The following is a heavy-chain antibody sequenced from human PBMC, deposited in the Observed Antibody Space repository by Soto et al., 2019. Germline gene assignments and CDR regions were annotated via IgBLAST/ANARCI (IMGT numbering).Heavy chain of an antibody. CDR2: ISYDGSNK. J-gene: IGHJ4*02. CDR1: GVTFSSYA. V-gene: IGHV3-30-3*01. CDR3: ARGRITIFGVVIPPFDY. Sequence: GGSLRLSCAASGVTFSSYAMHWVRQAPGKGLEWVAVISYDGSNKYYADSVKGRFTISRDNSKNTLYLQMNSLRAEDTAVYYCARGRITIFGVVIPPFDYWGQGTLVTVSS. D-gene: IGHD3-3*01.